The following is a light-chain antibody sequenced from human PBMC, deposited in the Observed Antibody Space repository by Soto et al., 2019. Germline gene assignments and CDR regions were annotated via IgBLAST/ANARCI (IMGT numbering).Light chain of an antibody. CDR1: QSVGTY. Sequence: EIVLTQSPATLSLSPGERATLSCRASQSVGTYLAWYQQKPGQAPRLLIYDASNRATGIPARFSGSGSGTDFTLTIRSLEPEDFAVYYWQHRNTAMTFGPGTKVDIK. CDR3: QHRNTAMT. CDR2: DAS. V-gene: IGKV3-11*01. J-gene: IGKJ3*01.